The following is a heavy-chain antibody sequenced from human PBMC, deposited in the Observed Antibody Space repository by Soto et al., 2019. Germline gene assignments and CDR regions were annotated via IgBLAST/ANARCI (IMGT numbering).Heavy chain of an antibody. D-gene: IGHD6-6*01. J-gene: IGHJ5*02. V-gene: IGHV4-31*03. CDR3: ARVRISAYSSSSARRTWFDP. CDR1: GGSISSGGYY. Sequence: PSETLSLTCTVSGGSISSGGYYWSWIRQHLGKGLEWIGYIYYSGSTYYNPSLKSRVTISVDTSKNQFSLKLSSVTAADTAVYYCARVRISAYSSSSARRTWFDPWGQGTLVTVSP. CDR2: IYYSGST.